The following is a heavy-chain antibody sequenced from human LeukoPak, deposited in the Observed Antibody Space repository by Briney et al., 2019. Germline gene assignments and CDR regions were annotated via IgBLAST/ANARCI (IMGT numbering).Heavy chain of an antibody. CDR3: ARKGVTTGAFDI. D-gene: IGHD4-17*01. CDR2: IYTSGST. V-gene: IGHV4-4*07. J-gene: IGHJ3*02. Sequence: SETLSLTCTVSGGSISSYYWSWIRQPPGKGLEWIGRIYTSGSTNYNPSLKSRVTMSVDTSKNQFSLKLSSVTAADTAVYYCARKGVTTGAFDIWGQGTMVTVSS. CDR1: GGSISSYY.